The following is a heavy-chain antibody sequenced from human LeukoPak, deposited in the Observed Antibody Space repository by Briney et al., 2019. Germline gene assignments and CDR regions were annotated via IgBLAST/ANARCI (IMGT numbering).Heavy chain of an antibody. CDR1: GGSISSYY. D-gene: IGHD3-22*01. V-gene: IGHV4-59*01. J-gene: IGHJ3*02. Sequence: SETLSLTCSVSGGSISSYYWSWIRQPPGKGLEWIGYIYYSGSTNYNPSLKSRVTISVDTSKNQFSLKLSSVTAADTAVYYCARVHYDSSGLDAFDIWGQGTMVTVSS. CDR2: IYYSGST. CDR3: ARVHYDSSGLDAFDI.